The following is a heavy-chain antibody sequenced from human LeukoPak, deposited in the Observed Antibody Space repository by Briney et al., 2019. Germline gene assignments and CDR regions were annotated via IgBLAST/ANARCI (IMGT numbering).Heavy chain of an antibody. CDR3: AKDLPYYYDSSGYYSYFDY. J-gene: IGHJ4*02. V-gene: IGHV3-30-3*01. CDR1: GFTFSSYA. Sequence: GGSLRLSCAASGFTFSSYAMHWVRQAPGKGLEWVAVISYDGSNKYYADSVKGRFTISRENSKNTLYLQMNSLRAEDTAVYYCAKDLPYYYDSSGYYSYFDYWGQGTLVTVSS. CDR2: ISYDGSNK. D-gene: IGHD3-22*01.